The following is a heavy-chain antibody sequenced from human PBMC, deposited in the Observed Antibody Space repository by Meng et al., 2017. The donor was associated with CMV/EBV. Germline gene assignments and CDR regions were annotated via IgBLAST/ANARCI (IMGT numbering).Heavy chain of an antibody. Sequence: QLQLVESGGGVVQTGGSLRLSCTASGFTFSNDGMHRVRQHPGKGLQWVSFIRYDRITNYYTDSVKGRFTFSRDNSKNTLYLEMNNLRPEDTALYFCATLPSTDYDVDDYWGQGTLVTVSS. CDR2: IRYDRITN. J-gene: IGHJ4*02. CDR1: GFTFSNDG. CDR3: ATLPSTDYDVDDY. V-gene: IGHV3-30*02. D-gene: IGHD3-22*01.